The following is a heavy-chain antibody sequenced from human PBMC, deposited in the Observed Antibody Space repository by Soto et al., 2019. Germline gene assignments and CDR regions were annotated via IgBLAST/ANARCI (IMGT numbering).Heavy chain of an antibody. J-gene: IGHJ6*03. CDR3: ARRFYDFWSAPGGYYYMDV. CDR1: GFKLGDYS. D-gene: IGHD3-3*01. CDR2: INCDGSRT. Sequence: GGSLRLSCAASGFKLGDYSMHWVRQTPGKRLVWVSLINCDGSRTSYADSVKGRFTISRDNAKNTLYLQMNSLRAEDTAVYYCARRFYDFWSAPGGYYYMDVWGKGTTVTVSS. V-gene: IGHV3-74*01.